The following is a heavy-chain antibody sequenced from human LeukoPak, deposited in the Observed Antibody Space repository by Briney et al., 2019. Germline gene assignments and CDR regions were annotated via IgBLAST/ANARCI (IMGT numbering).Heavy chain of an antibody. CDR1: GGSISSYY. CDR3: ARGWIQLWLAFDY. D-gene: IGHD5-18*01. V-gene: IGHV4-59*12. Sequence: SETLSLTCTVSGGSISSYYWSWIRQPPGKGLEWIGYIYYSGSTNYNPSLKSRVTISVDRSKNQFSLKLSSVTAADTAVYYCARGWIQLWLAFDYWGQGTLVTVSS. J-gene: IGHJ4*02. CDR2: IYYSGST.